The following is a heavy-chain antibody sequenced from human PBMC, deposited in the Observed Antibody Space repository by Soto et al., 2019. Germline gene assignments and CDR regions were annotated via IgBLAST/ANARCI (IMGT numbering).Heavy chain of an antibody. V-gene: IGHV3-48*02. CDR2: ISSGSSIT. D-gene: IGHD6-6*01. Sequence: RRLSCAVSGFTFSSYAMNWVLQAPGKGLEWLSYISSGSSITYYADSVKGRFTISRDNAKNTLYLQMNSLRDADTAVYYCLRVLGGYSSSHPFDSWGQGTLVTVSS. CDR1: GFTFSSYA. J-gene: IGHJ4*02. CDR3: LRVLGGYSSSHPFDS.